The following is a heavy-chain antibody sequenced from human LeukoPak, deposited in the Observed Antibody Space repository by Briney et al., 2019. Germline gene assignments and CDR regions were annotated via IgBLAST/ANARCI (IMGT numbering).Heavy chain of an antibody. CDR1: EFSVSNYW. CDR3: AKQGVTLVRGILSYGMDV. J-gene: IGHJ6*02. D-gene: IGHD3-10*01. Sequence: GGSLRLSCAASEFSVSNYWMTWVRQAPGKALEGVANINQDGSEKYYVDSVKGRFTISRDNAKKSLWLQMNSLRAEDTAVYYCAKQGVTLVRGILSYGMDVWGQGTSVSVSS. CDR2: INQDGSEK. V-gene: IGHV3-7*01.